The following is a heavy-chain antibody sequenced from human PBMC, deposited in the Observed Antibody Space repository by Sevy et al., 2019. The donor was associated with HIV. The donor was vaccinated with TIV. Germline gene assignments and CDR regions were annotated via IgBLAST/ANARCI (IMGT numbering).Heavy chain of an antibody. V-gene: IGHV3-7*03. CDR2: IKVDGSEK. CDR1: GFTFRSYW. D-gene: IGHD2-2*01. J-gene: IGHJ6*02. CDR3: ARDCSSTSCLWGLDV. Sequence: GGSLRLSCAVSGFTFRSYWMSWVCQAPGKGLELVAHIKVDGSEKYHVDSVKGRFTISRDNAKNSLFLQMNSLRVEDTAVYYCARDCSSTSCLWGLDVWGQGTAVTVSS.